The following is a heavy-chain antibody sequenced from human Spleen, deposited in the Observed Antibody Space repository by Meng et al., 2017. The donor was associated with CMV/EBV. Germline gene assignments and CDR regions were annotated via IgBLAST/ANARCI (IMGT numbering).Heavy chain of an antibody. CDR1: GYTFTGYY. CDR3: ARDRVDIVASYYGMDV. D-gene: IGHD5-12*01. J-gene: IGHJ6*02. Sequence: SVKVSCKASGYTFTGYYMHWVRQAPGQGLEWMGRIIPILGIANYAQKFQGRVTITADKSTSTAYMELSSLRSEDTAVYYCARDRVDIVASYYGMDVWGQGTTVTVSS. CDR2: IIPILGIA. V-gene: IGHV1-69*04.